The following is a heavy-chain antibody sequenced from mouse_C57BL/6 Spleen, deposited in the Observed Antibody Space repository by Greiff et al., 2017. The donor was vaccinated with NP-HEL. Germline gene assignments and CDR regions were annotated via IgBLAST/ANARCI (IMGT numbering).Heavy chain of an antibody. CDR2: IYPRSGNT. Sequence: QVQLQQPGAELVKPGASVKMSCKASGYTFTSYWITWVKQRPGQGLEWIGEIYPRSGNTYYNEKFKGKATLTADKSSSTAYMELRSLTSEDSAVYFCARRGGNHEDYYAMDYWGQGTSVTVSS. J-gene: IGHJ4*01. CDR3: ARRGGNHEDYYAMDY. D-gene: IGHD2-1*01. CDR1: GYTFTSYW. V-gene: IGHV1-55*01.